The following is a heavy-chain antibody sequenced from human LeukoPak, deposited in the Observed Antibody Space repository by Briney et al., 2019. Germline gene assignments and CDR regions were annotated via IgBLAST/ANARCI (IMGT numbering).Heavy chain of an antibody. CDR3: ARGLYYYYYYMDV. J-gene: IGHJ6*03. CDR2: INHSGST. Sequence: SETLSLTCAVYGGSFSGYYWSWIRQPPGKGLEGIGEINHSGSTNYNPSLNSRVTISVDTSKNQFSLKLSSVTAADTAVYYCARGLYYYYYYMDVWGKGTTVTVSS. CDR1: GGSFSGYY. V-gene: IGHV4-34*01.